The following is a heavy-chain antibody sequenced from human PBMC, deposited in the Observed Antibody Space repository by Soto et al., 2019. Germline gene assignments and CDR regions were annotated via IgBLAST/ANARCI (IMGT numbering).Heavy chain of an antibody. CDR3: ARSQDSSGYWNNCFDP. V-gene: IGHV1-69*01. D-gene: IGHD3-22*01. J-gene: IGHJ5*02. Sequence: QVQLVQSGAEVKKPGSSVKVSCKASGGTFSTYTITWVRQAPGQGLELMGGIIPIFGTANYPQKFQGRVTITADESTSTAYMKVSSLRSEDTAVYYCARSQDSSGYWNNCFDPWGQGTLVTVSS. CDR1: GGTFSTYT. CDR2: IIPIFGTA.